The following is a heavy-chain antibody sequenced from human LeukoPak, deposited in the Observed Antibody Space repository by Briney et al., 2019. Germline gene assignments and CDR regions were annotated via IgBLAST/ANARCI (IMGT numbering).Heavy chain of an antibody. CDR1: GYTFTSYG. CDR3: ATPYSSSPRYNWFDP. D-gene: IGHD6-6*01. V-gene: IGHV1-18*01. CDR2: ISTYNGDT. J-gene: IGHJ5*02. Sequence: ASVKVSCKASGYTFTSYGISWVRQAPGQGLEWMGWISTYNGDTNYAQKLQGRVTMTEDTSTDTAYMELSSLRSEDTAVYYCATPYSSSPRYNWFDPWGQGTLVTVSS.